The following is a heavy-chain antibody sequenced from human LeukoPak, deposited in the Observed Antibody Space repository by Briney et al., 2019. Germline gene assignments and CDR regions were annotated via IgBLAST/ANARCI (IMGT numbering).Heavy chain of an antibody. CDR1: GGSISSGGYY. CDR3: ARLGLRWSPGWFDP. D-gene: IGHD4-23*01. V-gene: IGHV4-30-2*01. Sequence: KSSETLSLTCTVSGGSISSGGYYWSWIRQPPGKGLEWIGYMYESGNNYYNPSLKSRVTTSVDRSKNQFSLRLSSVTAADTAVYYCARLGLRWSPGWFDPWGQGTLVTVSS. J-gene: IGHJ5*02. CDR2: MYESGNN.